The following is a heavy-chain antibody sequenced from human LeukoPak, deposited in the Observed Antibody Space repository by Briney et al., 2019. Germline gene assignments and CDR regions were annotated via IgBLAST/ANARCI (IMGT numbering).Heavy chain of an antibody. Sequence: GGSLRLSRAASGFTVSTNYMSWVRQAPGKGLEWVSVLSGGGNTDYADSVRGRFTVSRDNSKNTLYLQMNSLRAEDTAVYYCARDQNSWGQGTLVTVSS. V-gene: IGHV3-53*01. CDR1: GFTVSTNY. CDR2: LSGGGNT. CDR3: ARDQNS. J-gene: IGHJ5*02.